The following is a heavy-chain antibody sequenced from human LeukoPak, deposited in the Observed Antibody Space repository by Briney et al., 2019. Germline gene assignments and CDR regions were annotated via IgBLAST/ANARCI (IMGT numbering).Heavy chain of an antibody. CDR3: ARVREDNWFDP. V-gene: IGHV1-18*01. D-gene: IGHD1-26*01. CDR2: ISAYNGNT. J-gene: IGHJ5*02. CDR1: GYTFTSYG. Sequence: APVKVSCKASGYTFTSYGISWVRQAPGQGLEWMGWISAYNGNTNYAQKFQGRVTMTRDTSISTAYMELSRLRSDDTAVYYCARVREDNWFDPWGQGTLVTVSS.